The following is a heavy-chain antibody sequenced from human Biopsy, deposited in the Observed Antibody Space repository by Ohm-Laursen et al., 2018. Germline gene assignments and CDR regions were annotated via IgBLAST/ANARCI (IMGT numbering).Heavy chain of an antibody. V-gene: IGHV4-31*03. D-gene: IGHD1-26*01. Sequence: TLSLTCTVSGGSITRGGYYWHWIRQHPEEGLEWIGYVSYRGGSYHNPSLESRVFLSLDTSKKQFFLRLTSVTEADTAVYYCARHAPSYSGSYWRYFDLWGRGTLVTVSS. J-gene: IGHJ2*01. CDR2: VSYRGGS. CDR1: GGSITRGGYY. CDR3: ARHAPSYSGSYWRYFDL.